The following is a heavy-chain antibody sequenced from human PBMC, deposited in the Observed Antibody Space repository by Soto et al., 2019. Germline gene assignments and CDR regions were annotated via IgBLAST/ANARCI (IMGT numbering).Heavy chain of an antibody. D-gene: IGHD3-10*01. CDR1: GLSFRNYA. CDR3: ANGRATYGLLTHDY. V-gene: IGHV3-23*01. J-gene: IGHJ4*02. Sequence: GGSLRLSCAASGLSFRNYAMSWVRQAPGKGLEWISTLTGSSSNIYYADSVKGRFAISRDNSRNTLYLQMNSLTAEDTAVYYCANGRATYGLLTHDYWGQGTLVTVSS. CDR2: LTGSSSNI.